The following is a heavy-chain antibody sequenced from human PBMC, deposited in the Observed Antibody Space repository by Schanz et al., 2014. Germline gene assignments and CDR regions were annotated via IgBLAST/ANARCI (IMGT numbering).Heavy chain of an antibody. CDR1: GFNLRSYS. CDR3: ARDPVWFWDINDAFDV. V-gene: IGHV3-21*01. Sequence: QLVESGGGLVKPGGSLRLSCATSGFNLRSYSMNWVRQAPGGGLEWVSSIAGRFTVSRDNANNVMYLQMNSLRVGDTAMYYCARDPVWFWDINDAFDVGGHGTMVTVS. D-gene: IGHD3-10*01. J-gene: IGHJ3*01. CDR2: I.